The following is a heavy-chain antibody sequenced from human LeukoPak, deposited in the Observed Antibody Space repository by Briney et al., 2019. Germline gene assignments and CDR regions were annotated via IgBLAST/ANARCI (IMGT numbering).Heavy chain of an antibody. D-gene: IGHD3-22*01. CDR1: GYTFTSYG. J-gene: IGHJ4*02. CDR3: ARDPPQYYYDSSGYTDY. Sequence: ASVKVSCKASGYTFTSYGISWVRQAPGQGLEWMGWISAYNGNTNYAQKLQGRVTMTTDTSTSTAYMELRSLRSDDTAVYYCARDPPQYYYDSSGYTDYWGQGTLVTVSS. CDR2: ISAYNGNT. V-gene: IGHV1-18*01.